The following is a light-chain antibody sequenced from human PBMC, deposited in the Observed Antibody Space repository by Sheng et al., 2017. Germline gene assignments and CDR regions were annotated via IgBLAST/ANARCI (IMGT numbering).Light chain of an antibody. V-gene: IGLV3-21*03. CDR2: HDS. Sequence: SYVLTQPPSVSVAPGKTASISCGGNIIGSKSVHWYQQKPGKAPVLVVYHDSDRPSGIPERFSGSNSGNTATLIISRVEDGDEADYHCQVWDSNSAHWVFGGGTKLTVL. CDR3: QVWDSNSAHWV. J-gene: IGLJ3*02. CDR1: IIGSKS.